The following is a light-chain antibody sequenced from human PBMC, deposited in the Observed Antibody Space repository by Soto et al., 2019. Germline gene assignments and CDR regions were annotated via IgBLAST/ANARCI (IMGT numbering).Light chain of an antibody. CDR2: WES. CDR1: QSVLYSSYNKSY. CDR3: QQYYSTLIT. V-gene: IGKV4-1*01. Sequence: DIALTQSPDSLALSLGERATMNCKSSQSVLYSSYNKSYLAWYQVKPGRPPKLLFSWESTRESGVPDRFSGSGSGTDFTLTISSLQAEDVAVYYCQQYYSTLITFGQGTRLAIK. J-gene: IGKJ5*01.